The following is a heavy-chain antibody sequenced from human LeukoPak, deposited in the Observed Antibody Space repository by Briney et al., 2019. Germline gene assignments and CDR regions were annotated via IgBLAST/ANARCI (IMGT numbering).Heavy chain of an antibody. CDR3: AREAPCGWNSFDY. CDR2: IWYDGSNT. J-gene: IGHJ4*02. V-gene: IGHV3-33*01. CDR1: GVTFSNYG. D-gene: IGHD6-19*01. Sequence: GRSLRLSCAASGVTFSNYGMHCVRQAPGKGLEWVTLIWYDGSNTYYADSVKGRFTISRDNSKNTLYLQMNSLRDEDTAVYYCAREAPCGWNSFDYWGQGSLVTVSS.